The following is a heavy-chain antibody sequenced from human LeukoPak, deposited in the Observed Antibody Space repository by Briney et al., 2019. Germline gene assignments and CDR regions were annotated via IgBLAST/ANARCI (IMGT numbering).Heavy chain of an antibody. CDR3: ARDSAAAGIFPY. V-gene: IGHV3-21*01. CDR1: GFTFSSYS. D-gene: IGHD6-13*01. CDR2: ISSSSSYI. Sequence: GGSLRLSCAASGFTFSSYSMNWVRQAPGKGLEWVSSISSSSSYIYYADSVKGRFTISRDNAKNSLYLQMNSLRAEDTAVYYCARDSAAAGIFPYWGQGTLVTVSS. J-gene: IGHJ4*02.